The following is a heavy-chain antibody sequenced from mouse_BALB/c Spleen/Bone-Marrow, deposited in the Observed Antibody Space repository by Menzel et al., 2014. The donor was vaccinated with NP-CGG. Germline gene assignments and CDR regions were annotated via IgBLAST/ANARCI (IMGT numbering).Heavy chain of an antibody. CDR1: GYTFTSYY. CDR2: IYPGNVNT. J-gene: IGHJ2*01. Sequence: QVQLKDSGPELVKPGASVRISCKASGYTFTSYYIHWVKQRPGQGLEWIGWIYPGNVNTKCNEKFKGKATLTADKSSSTAYMQLSSLTSEDSAVYFCAREGYGRYFDYWGQGTTLTVSS. CDR3: AREGYGRYFDY. V-gene: IGHV1S56*01. D-gene: IGHD2-14*01.